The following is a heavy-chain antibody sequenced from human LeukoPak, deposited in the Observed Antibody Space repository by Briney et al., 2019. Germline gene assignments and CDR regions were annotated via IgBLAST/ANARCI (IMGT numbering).Heavy chain of an antibody. J-gene: IGHJ6*02. CDR2: ISSSGTTI. Sequence: GGSLRLSCAASGFSFSSYNMNWVRQAPGKGLEWLSYISSSGTTIYYADSVKGRFTISRDNAKNSLYLQMNSLRAEDTAVYYCVRGGITIFGVVYGMDVWGQGTTVTVSS. CDR1: GFSFSSYN. V-gene: IGHV3-48*04. D-gene: IGHD3-3*01. CDR3: VRGGITIFGVVYGMDV.